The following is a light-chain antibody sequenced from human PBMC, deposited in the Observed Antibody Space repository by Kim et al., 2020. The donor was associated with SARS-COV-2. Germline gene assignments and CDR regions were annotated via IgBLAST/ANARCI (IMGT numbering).Light chain of an antibody. CDR3: SSYTSSSTYVV. Sequence: QSALTQPASVSGSPGQSITISCTGTSSDVGGYNYVSGYQQHPGKAPKLMIYDVSNRPSGVSNRFSGSKSGNTASLTISGLQAEDEADYYCSSYTSSSTYVVFGGGTQLTVL. CDR2: DVS. J-gene: IGLJ2*01. CDR1: SSDVGGYNY. V-gene: IGLV2-14*03.